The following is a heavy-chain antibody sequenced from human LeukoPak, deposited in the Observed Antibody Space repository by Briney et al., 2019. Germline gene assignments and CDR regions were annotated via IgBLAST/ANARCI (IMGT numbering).Heavy chain of an antibody. CDR1: GFTFSSYG. Sequence: GGSLRLSCAASGFTFSSYGMSWVRQGPGKGLEWVSTISGGGGGTFYADSVKGGFTISRDNSKNTLYLQMNSLRVQNTAVYNSANRASHCFDYWGQGTLVPVSS. J-gene: IGHJ4*02. D-gene: IGHD2-2*01. V-gene: IGHV3-23*01. CDR2: ISGGGGGT. CDR3: ANRASHCFDY.